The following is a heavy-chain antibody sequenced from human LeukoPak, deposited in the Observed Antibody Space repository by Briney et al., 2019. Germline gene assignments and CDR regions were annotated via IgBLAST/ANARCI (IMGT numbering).Heavy chain of an antibody. CDR2: IRYDGSNK. CDR1: GFTFSSYG. V-gene: IGHV3-30*02. J-gene: IGHJ4*02. CDR3: AKIGSGSYGDFDY. Sequence: PGGSLRLSCAASGFTFSSYGMHWVRQAPGKGLEWVAFIRYDGSNKYYADSVRGRFTISRDNSKNTLYLQMNSLRAEDTAVYYCAKIGSGSYGDFDYWGQGTLVTVSS. D-gene: IGHD3-10*01.